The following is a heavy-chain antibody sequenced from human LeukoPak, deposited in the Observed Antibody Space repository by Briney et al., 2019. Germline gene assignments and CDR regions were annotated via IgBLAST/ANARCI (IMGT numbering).Heavy chain of an antibody. J-gene: IGHJ4*02. CDR1: GFTFSSYA. V-gene: IGHV3-23*01. CDR2: ISGSGSST. CDR3: AKDQQRYCSGGSCLNSFDY. Sequence: AGGSLRLSCAASGFTFSSYAMSWVRQAPGKGLEWVSAISGSGSSTYYAVSVKGRFTISRDNSKNTLYLQMNSLRAEDTAVYYCAKDQQRYCSGGSCLNSFDYWGRGTLVTVSS. D-gene: IGHD2-15*01.